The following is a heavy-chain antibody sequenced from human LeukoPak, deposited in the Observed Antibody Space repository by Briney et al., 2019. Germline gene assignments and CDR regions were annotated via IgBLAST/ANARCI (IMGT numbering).Heavy chain of an antibody. CDR3: AKGPLSFGELTVKYLQD. CDR2: ISGSGGST. CDR1: RFKFSGYA. V-gene: IGHV3-23*01. D-gene: IGHD3-10*01. Sequence: GGSLRLSCSAARFKFSGYAMSWVRQAPGKGLEGVSVISGSGGSTFYADAVKGRFTISRDNSKNTLFLQMHSLSVEDTAVYFCAKGPLSFGELTVKYLQDWGQGTLVTVSS. J-gene: IGHJ1*01.